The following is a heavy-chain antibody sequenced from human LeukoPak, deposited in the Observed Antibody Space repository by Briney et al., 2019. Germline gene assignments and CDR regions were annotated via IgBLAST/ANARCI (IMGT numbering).Heavy chain of an antibody. CDR2: IYPGGSDT. J-gene: IGHJ5*02. Sequence: GESLKISCKGSGYSFTSYWIGWVRQMPGKGLEWMGIIYPGGSDTRYSPSFQGQVTISADKSISTAYLQWSSLKASDTAMYYCARAHSSGWYVRWFDPWGQGTLVTVSS. D-gene: IGHD6-19*01. V-gene: IGHV5-51*01. CDR1: GYSFTSYW. CDR3: ARAHSSGWYVRWFDP.